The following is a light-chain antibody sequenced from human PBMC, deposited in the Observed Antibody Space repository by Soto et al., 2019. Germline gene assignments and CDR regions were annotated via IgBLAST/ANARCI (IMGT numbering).Light chain of an antibody. CDR3: QAWDSSTGGMV. Sequence: SYELTQPPSVSVSPGQTASITCSGDKLGDKYACWYQQKPGQSPVLVIYQDSKRPSGIPERFSGSNSGNTATLTISGTQAMDEADYYCQAWDSSTGGMVFGGGTKLT. V-gene: IGLV3-1*01. CDR2: QDS. J-gene: IGLJ2*01. CDR1: KLGDKY.